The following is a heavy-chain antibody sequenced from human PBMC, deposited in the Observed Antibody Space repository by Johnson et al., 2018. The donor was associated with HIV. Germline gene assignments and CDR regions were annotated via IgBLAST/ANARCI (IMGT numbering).Heavy chain of an antibody. CDR2: ISGSGGST. CDR3: AKGSRGSYLYDAFDI. J-gene: IGHJ3*02. Sequence: VQLVESGGGVVQPGRSLRLSCSASGFTFSSYGMHWVRQAAGKGLEWVAVISGSGGSTYYADSVKGRFTISRDNSKNTLYLQMNSLRAEDTAVYYCAKGSRGSYLYDAFDIWGQGTMVTVSS. V-gene: IGHV3-23*04. D-gene: IGHD1-26*01. CDR1: GFTFSSYG.